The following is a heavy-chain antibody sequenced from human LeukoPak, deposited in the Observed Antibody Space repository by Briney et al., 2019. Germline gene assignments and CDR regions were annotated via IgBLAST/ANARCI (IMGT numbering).Heavy chain of an antibody. D-gene: IGHD6-13*01. CDR1: GYMFIDYW. J-gene: IGHJ5*02. CDR3: ARGSGIAAAGWFDP. CDR2: IFPGDSET. V-gene: IGHV5-51*01. Sequence: GESLKISCKGSGYMFIDYWIAWVRQMPGKGLEWMGIIFPGDSETRYSPSFQGQVTISADKSISTAYLQWSSLKASDTAMYYCARGSGIAAAGWFDPWGQGTLVTVSS.